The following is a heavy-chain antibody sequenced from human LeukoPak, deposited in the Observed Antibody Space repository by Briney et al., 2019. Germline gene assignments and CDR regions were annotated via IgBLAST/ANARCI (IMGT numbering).Heavy chain of an antibody. J-gene: IGHJ4*02. Sequence: GGSLRLSCAASGFTFSSYGMHWVRQAPGKGLEWVAVISYDGSNKYYADSVKGRFTISRDNSKNTLYLQMNSLRAEDTAVYYCAKMGSGWSIDYWGQGTLVTVSS. D-gene: IGHD6-19*01. CDR3: AKMGSGWSIDY. V-gene: IGHV3-30*18. CDR1: GFTFSSYG. CDR2: ISYDGSNK.